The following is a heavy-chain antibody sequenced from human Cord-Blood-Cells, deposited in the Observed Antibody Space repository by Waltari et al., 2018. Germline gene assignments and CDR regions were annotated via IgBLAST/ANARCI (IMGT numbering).Heavy chain of an antibody. Sequence: QLQLQESGSGLVKPSQTLSLTCAVSGGSISSGGYSWSWIRQPPGKGLEWIGYIYHSGNTYYNPSFKSRVTISVDRSKNQFSLKLSSVTAADTAVYYCARGQALIGDAFDIWGQVTMVTISS. V-gene: IGHV4-30-2*01. CDR3: ARGQALIGDAFDI. D-gene: IGHD2-8*01. CDR1: GGSISSGGYS. CDR2: IYHSGNT. J-gene: IGHJ3*02.